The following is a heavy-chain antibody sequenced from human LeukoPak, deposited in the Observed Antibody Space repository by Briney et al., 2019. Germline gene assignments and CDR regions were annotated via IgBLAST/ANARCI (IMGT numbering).Heavy chain of an antibody. CDR1: GFTFSSYS. CDR3: ARVYSSSSLYYYYGMDV. V-gene: IGHV3-21*01. D-gene: IGHD6-6*01. Sequence: GGPLRLSCAASGFTFSSYSMNWVRQAPGKGLEWVSSISRSSSYIYYADSVKGRFTISRDNAKNSLYPQMNSLRAEDTAVYYCARVYSSSSLYYYYGMDVWGQGTTVTVSS. J-gene: IGHJ6*02. CDR2: ISRSSSYI.